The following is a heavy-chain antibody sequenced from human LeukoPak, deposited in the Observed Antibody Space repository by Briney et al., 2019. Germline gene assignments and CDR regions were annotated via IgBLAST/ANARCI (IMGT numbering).Heavy chain of an antibody. CDR1: GGSISSSSYY. D-gene: IGHD3-22*01. V-gene: IGHV4-39*01. J-gene: IGHJ6*02. CDR3: ARRPYYDSSGSQNYYGMDV. CDR2: IYYSGST. Sequence: PSETLSLTCTVSGGSISSSSYYWGWIRQPPGKGLEWIGSIYYSGSTYYNPSLKSRVTISVDTSKNQFSLKLSSVTAADTAVYYCARRPYYDSSGSQNYYGMDVWGQGTTVTVSS.